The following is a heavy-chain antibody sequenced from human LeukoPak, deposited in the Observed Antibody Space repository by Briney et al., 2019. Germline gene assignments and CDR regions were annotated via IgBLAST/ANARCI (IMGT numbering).Heavy chain of an antibody. CDR3: TREGMSKLMATMDAFDI. Sequence: GGSLRLSCTASGFTFGDYAMSWVRQAPGKELEWVGFIRSKAYGGTTEYAASVKGRFTISRDDSKSIAYLQMNSLKTEDTAVYYCTREGMSKLMATMDAFDIWGQGTMVTVSS. D-gene: IGHD5-24*01. J-gene: IGHJ3*02. CDR2: IRSKAYGGTT. CDR1: GFTFGDYA. V-gene: IGHV3-49*04.